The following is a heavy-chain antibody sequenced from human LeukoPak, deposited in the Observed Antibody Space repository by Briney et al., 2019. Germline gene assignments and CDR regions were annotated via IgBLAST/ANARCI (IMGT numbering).Heavy chain of an antibody. V-gene: IGHV3-30-3*01. Sequence: GGSLRLSCAASGFTFSSYAMHWVRQAPGKGLEWVAVISYDGSNKYYADSVKGRFTISRDNSKNTLYLQMNSLRAEDTAVYYCASIDSSGWYPFDYWGQGTLVTVSS. CDR3: ASIDSSGWYPFDY. D-gene: IGHD6-19*01. J-gene: IGHJ4*02. CDR1: GFTFSSYA. CDR2: ISYDGSNK.